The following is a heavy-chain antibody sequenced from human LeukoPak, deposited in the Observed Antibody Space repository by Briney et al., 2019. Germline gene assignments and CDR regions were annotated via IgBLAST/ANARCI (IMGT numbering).Heavy chain of an antibody. CDR2: ISSSSSTI. Sequence: GGSLRLSCAASGFTFSSYSMNWVRQAPGKGLEWVSYISSSSSTIYYADSVKGRFTISRDNAKNSLYLQMNGLRAEDTAVYYCARDSGYSGSPDYYYYYMDVWGKGTTVTVSS. CDR3: ARDSGYSGSPDYYYYYMDV. V-gene: IGHV3-48*01. D-gene: IGHD1-26*01. CDR1: GFTFSSYS. J-gene: IGHJ6*03.